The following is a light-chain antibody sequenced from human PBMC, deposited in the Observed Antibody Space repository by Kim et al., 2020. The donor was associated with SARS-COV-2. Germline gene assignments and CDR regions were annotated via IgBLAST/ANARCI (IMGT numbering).Light chain of an antibody. Sequence: SLSPGERATLSCRASQSVGRYLAWYQQKPGQAPRLLIYDASNRATGIPARFSGSGSETDFTLTISSLESEDFAIYYCQQRTNPITFGQGTRLEIK. V-gene: IGKV3-11*01. CDR2: DAS. CDR3: QQRTNPIT. CDR1: QSVGRY. J-gene: IGKJ5*01.